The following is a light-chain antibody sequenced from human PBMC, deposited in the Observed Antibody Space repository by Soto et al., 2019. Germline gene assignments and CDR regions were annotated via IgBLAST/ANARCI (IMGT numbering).Light chain of an antibody. J-gene: IGLJ1*01. CDR2: GNI. CDR1: SSNIGAGYD. V-gene: IGLV1-40*01. Sequence: QSVLTQPPSVSGAPGQRDTISCTGSSSNIGAGYDVHWYQQRPGTAPKLLIFGNINRPSGVPDRFSGSKSGTSASLAITGLQAEDEGDYYCQFYDSTPSAPDVFGTGTKVTV. CDR3: QFYDSTPSAPDV.